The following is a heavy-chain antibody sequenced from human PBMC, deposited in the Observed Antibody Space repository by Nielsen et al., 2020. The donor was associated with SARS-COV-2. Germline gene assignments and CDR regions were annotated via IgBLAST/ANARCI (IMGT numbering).Heavy chain of an antibody. D-gene: IGHD6-13*01. CDR3: AKNSAAATNGLDY. Sequence: GESLKISCAASGFTFSSCSMNWVRQAPGKGLEWVSGIGGSGRDTYYANSVKGRFTISRDNSRNTLYLQMNSLTAEDTAVYYCAKNSAAATNGLDYWGQGTLVTVSS. J-gene: IGHJ4*02. CDR1: GFTFSSCS. V-gene: IGHV3-23*01. CDR2: IGGSGRDT.